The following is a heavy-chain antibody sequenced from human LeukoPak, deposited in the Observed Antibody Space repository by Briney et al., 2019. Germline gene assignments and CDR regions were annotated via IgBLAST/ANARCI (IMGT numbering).Heavy chain of an antibody. D-gene: IGHD3-10*01. CDR2: IKHDGSEA. Sequence: PGGSLRLSCAASEFTFNRYWMSWVRQAPGKGLQWVANIKHDGSEAHYVDSVKGRFTISRDNAKSSLSLQMNSLSVDDTGVYFCTRDALFGSGRTHLDFWSQGTLVSVSS. V-gene: IGHV3-7*04. J-gene: IGHJ4*02. CDR1: EFTFNRYW. CDR3: TRDALFGSGRTHLDF.